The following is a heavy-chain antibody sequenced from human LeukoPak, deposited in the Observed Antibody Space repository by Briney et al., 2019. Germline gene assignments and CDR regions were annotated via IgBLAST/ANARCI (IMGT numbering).Heavy chain of an antibody. Sequence: PGGSLRLSCAASGFTVSSNYMSWVRQAPGKELEGVSVIYSGGSTYYADSVKGRFTISRDNSKNTLYLQMNSLRAEDTAVYYCARDPEVDTAMVTLGDWGQGTLVTVSS. D-gene: IGHD5-18*01. V-gene: IGHV3-53*01. J-gene: IGHJ4*02. CDR2: IYSGGST. CDR3: ARDPEVDTAMVTLGD. CDR1: GFTVSSNY.